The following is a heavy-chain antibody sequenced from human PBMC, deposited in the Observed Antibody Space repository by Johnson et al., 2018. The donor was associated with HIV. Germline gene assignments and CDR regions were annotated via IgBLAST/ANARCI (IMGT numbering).Heavy chain of an antibody. D-gene: IGHD3-22*01. CDR3: ARIRVAVITEVGAFDI. CDR2: ISDDGSNK. V-gene: IGHV3-30*03. CDR1: GFTFSTSG. Sequence: QVQLVESGGGLAKPAWSPRLSCAASGFTFSTSGMHWVRQAPGKGLEWVAFISDDGSNKYYADSVKGRFTISRDNSKNTLYLQMNSLRPEDTAPYYCARIRVAVITEVGAFDIWGQGTMVTVSS. J-gene: IGHJ3*02.